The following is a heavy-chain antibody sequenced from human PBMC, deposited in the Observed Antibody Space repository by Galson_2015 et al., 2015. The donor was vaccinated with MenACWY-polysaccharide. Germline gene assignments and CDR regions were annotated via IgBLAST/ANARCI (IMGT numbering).Heavy chain of an antibody. V-gene: IGHV3-74*01. J-gene: IGHJ4*02. CDR2: INSDGSST. CDR1: GFIFSSYW. Sequence: SLRLSCAASGFIFSSYWMHWVRQVPGQGLVWVSRINSDGSSTSYADSVKGRFTISRDNAKNTLYLQMNSLRAEDTAVYYCARKPTYYGSGWGQGTLVTVSP. D-gene: IGHD3-10*01. CDR3: ARKPTYYGSG.